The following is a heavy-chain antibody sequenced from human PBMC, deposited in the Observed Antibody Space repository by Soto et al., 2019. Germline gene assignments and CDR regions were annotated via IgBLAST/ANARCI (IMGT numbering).Heavy chain of an antibody. J-gene: IGHJ4*02. CDR3: TRDKAPYYYDSSGPPVFDY. CDR1: GFTFGDYA. D-gene: IGHD3-22*01. CDR2: IRSKAYGGTT. Sequence: GGSLRLSCTASGFTFGDYAMSWFRQAPGKGLEWVGFIRSKAYGGTTEYAASVKGRFTISRDDSKSIAYLQMNSLKTEDTAVYYCTRDKAPYYYDSSGPPVFDYWGQGTLVTVSS. V-gene: IGHV3-49*03.